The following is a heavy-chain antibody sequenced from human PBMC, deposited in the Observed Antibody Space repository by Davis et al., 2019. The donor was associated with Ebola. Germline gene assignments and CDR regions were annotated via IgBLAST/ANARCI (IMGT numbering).Heavy chain of an antibody. CDR1: GYTFAQYW. CDR3: TRRMVRDGLDV. CDR2: IHPGDSDA. V-gene: IGHV5-51*01. D-gene: IGHD3-10*01. J-gene: IGHJ6*02. Sequence: KVSCKGSGYTFAQYWLGWVRQKPGSGLEWMGIIHPGDSDARYSPSVQGQVTFSVDKSTSTAYLQWSSLKASDTAVYYCTRRMVRDGLDVWGQGTTVTVSS.